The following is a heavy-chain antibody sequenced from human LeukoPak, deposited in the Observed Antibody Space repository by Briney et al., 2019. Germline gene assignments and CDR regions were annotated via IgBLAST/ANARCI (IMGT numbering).Heavy chain of an antibody. D-gene: IGHD1-1*01. CDR1: GFTFDEYG. Sequence: GGSLRLSCAASGFTFDEYGMSWVRQAPGKGLEWVCGITSNGGSTGYADSVKGRFTISRDNAKNSLYLQMNSLGAEDTAVYYCAREVQLERLGFGKEGSAFDYWGQGTLVTVSS. CDR2: ITSNGGST. J-gene: IGHJ4*02. V-gene: IGHV3-20*04. CDR3: AREVQLERLGFGKEGSAFDY.